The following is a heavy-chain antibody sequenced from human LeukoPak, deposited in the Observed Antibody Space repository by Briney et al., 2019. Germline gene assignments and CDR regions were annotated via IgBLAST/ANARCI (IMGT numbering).Heavy chain of an antibody. CDR3: ASGGDILTGYYNGPSYNWFDP. CDR2: IIIPIFGAT. Sequence: GSSVKVSCKASGGTFSSYAISWVRQAPGQGLEGMGGIIIPIFGATNYAQKFQGRVTITADKSTSTAYMELSSLRSEDTAVYFCASGGDILTGYYNGPSYNWFDPWGQGTLVTVSS. D-gene: IGHD3-9*01. V-gene: IGHV1-69*06. CDR1: GGTFSSYA. J-gene: IGHJ5*02.